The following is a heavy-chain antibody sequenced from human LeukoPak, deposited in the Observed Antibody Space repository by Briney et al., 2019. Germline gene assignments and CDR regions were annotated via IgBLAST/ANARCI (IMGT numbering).Heavy chain of an antibody. CDR1: GFNFSNSA. D-gene: IGHD4-17*01. Sequence: GLSLRLSCAASGFNFSNSAMSWVGQSPGKGLEWVAFISGYSVTTYYADSVQGRFTVSRDNSKKTLYLQMHNLRDDDTAMYYCAKHYGDYFLDFWGQGTLVTVSS. V-gene: IGHV3-23*01. CDR3: AKHYGDYFLDF. CDR2: ISGYSVTT. J-gene: IGHJ4*02.